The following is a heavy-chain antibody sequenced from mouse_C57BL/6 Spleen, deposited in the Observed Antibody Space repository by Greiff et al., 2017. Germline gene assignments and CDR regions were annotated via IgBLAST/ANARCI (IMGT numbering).Heavy chain of an antibody. CDR3: ARGATTTVVPTGYFDV. D-gene: IGHD1-1*01. J-gene: IGHJ1*03. Sequence: EVQLVESGGGLVKPGGSLKLSCAASGFTFSDYGMHWVRQAPEKGLEWVAYISSGSSTIYYADTVKGRFTISSDNAKQTRFLQMTSLRSEDTAMYYCARGATTTVVPTGYFDVWGTGTTVTVSS. CDR2: ISSGSSTI. V-gene: IGHV5-17*01. CDR1: GFTFSDYG.